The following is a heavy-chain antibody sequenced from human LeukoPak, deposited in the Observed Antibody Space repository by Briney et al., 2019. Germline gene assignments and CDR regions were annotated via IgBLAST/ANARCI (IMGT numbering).Heavy chain of an antibody. J-gene: IGHJ5*02. V-gene: IGHV1-18*01. CDR1: GYTFTSYG. D-gene: IGHD1-26*01. CDR3: ARQIVGATTAWFDP. Sequence: ASVKVSCKASGYTFTSYGISWVRQAPGQGLEWMGWISAYNGNTNYAQKLQGRVTMTTDTSTSTAYMELRSLRSGDTAVYYCARQIVGATTAWFDPWGQGTLVTVSS. CDR2: ISAYNGNT.